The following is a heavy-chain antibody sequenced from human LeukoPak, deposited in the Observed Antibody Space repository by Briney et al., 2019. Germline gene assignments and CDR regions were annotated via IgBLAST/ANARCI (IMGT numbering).Heavy chain of an antibody. CDR2: ISYDGSNK. CDR3: ARAGDSSGYPIDY. D-gene: IGHD3-22*01. CDR1: GFTFSSYA. Sequence: GGPLRLSCAASGFTFSSYAMHWVRQAPGKGLEWVAVISYDGSNKYYADSVKGRFTISRDNSKNTLYLQMNSLRAEDTAVYYCARAGDSSGYPIDYWGQGTLVTVSS. V-gene: IGHV3-30-3*01. J-gene: IGHJ4*02.